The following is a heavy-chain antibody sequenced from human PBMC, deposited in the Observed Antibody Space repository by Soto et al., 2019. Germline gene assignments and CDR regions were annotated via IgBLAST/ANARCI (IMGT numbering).Heavy chain of an antibody. CDR2: VSWTNISF. CDR3: AKDRNTEMVTGDFDY. V-gene: IGHV3-9*01. D-gene: IGHD5-18*01. CDR1: GFTFGDYA. J-gene: IGHJ4*01. Sequence: GGSLRLSCAASGFTFGDYAMHWVRQVPGRGLEWVSGVSWTNISFGYADSVKGRFTISRDNAKNSLYLQMNSLRREDTAFYYCAKDRNTEMVTGDFDYWGHGTLVTVSS.